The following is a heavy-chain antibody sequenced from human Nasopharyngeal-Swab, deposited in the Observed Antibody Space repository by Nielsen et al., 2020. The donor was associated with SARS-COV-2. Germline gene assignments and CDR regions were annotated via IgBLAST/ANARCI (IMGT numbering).Heavy chain of an antibody. D-gene: IGHD2-15*01. Sequence: ASVKVSCKASGYTFTGYYMHWVRQAPGQGLEWMGRINPNSGGTNYAQKFQGRVTMTRDTSISTAYMELSRLRSDDTAVYYCARLYCSGGSCYSSGGYDYWGQGTLVTVSS. CDR2: INPNSGGT. J-gene: IGHJ4*02. CDR3: ARLYCSGGSCYSSGGYDY. V-gene: IGHV1-2*06. CDR1: GYTFTGYY.